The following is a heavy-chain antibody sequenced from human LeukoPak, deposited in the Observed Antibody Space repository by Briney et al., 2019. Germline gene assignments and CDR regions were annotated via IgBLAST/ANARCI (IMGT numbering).Heavy chain of an antibody. CDR3: ARDAAGSGHYYYYYGMDV. J-gene: IGHJ6*02. CDR2: INPNSGGT. CDR1: GYTFTGYY. Sequence: SVKVSCKASGYTFTGYYMHWVRQAPGQGLEWTGWINPNSGGTNYAQKFQGRVTMTRDTSISTAYMELSRLRSDDTAVYYCARDAAGSGHYYYYYGMDVWGQGTTVTVSS. V-gene: IGHV1-2*02.